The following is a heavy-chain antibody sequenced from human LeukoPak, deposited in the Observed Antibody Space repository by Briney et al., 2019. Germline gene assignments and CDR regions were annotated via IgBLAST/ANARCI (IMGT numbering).Heavy chain of an antibody. V-gene: IGHV4-39*07. CDR3: ARLSLVRASYS. D-gene: IGHD2/OR15-2a*01. J-gene: IGHJ4*02. Sequence: PSETLSLTCTVSGGSISSSSYYWGWIRQPPGKGLEWIGNIYKSGSTYYNPSLKSRVTISVDTSKNQFSVKLTSVTAADTAVYYCARLSLVRASYSWGQGTLVTVSS. CDR2: IYKSGST. CDR1: GGSISSSSYY.